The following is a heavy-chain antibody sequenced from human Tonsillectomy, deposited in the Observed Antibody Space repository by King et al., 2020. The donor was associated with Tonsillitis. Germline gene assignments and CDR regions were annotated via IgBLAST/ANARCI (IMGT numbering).Heavy chain of an antibody. Sequence: VQLVESGGGVVQPGRSLRLSCAASGFTFSDYAIHWVRQAPGKGLEWVAVISYDGTNKYYTDSVKGRFTISRDNSKNTLYLQMNSLRAEDTAVYYCARDGAYSVLGGCDYWGQGTLVTVSS. V-gene: IGHV3-30*04. J-gene: IGHJ4*02. CDR3: ARDGAYSVLGGCDY. CDR2: ISYDGTNK. CDR1: GFTFSDYA. D-gene: IGHD2-21*01.